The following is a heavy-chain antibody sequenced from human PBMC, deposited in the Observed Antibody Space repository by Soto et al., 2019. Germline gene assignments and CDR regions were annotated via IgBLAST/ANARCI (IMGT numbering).Heavy chain of an antibody. CDR1: GFTFSNYG. CDR2: ISGSGADT. V-gene: IGHV3-23*01. J-gene: IGHJ4*02. D-gene: IGHD3-22*01. Sequence: EVQLLESGGGLVQPGGSLRLSCAASGFTFSNYGMSLVRQAPGKGLEWVSAISGSGADTNYADSVKGRFTIARDNSKITLFLEMNSLRAEDTAVYYCAKGPSDSRGYHFFFDYWGQGTLVTVSS. CDR3: AKGPSDSRGYHFFFDY.